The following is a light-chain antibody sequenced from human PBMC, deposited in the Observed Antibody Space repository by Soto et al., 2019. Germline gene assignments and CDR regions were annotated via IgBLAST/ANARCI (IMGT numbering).Light chain of an antibody. Sequence: AIQLTQSPSSLSASVGDRVTITCRASQDIRGALAWYQQTRGKAHNILIYDVSTLQSGVPSRFSRSSSGTDFALTISSLQPEDFATYFCQQFNGYPISFGQGTRLDIK. CDR1: QDIRGA. V-gene: IGKV1-13*02. CDR3: QQFNGYPIS. CDR2: DVS. J-gene: IGKJ5*01.